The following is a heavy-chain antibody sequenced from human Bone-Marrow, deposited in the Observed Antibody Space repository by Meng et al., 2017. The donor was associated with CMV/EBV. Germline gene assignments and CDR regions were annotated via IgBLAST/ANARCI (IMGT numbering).Heavy chain of an antibody. J-gene: IGHJ4*02. D-gene: IGHD3-16*02. CDR3: AYRNVSDYFEQ. Sequence: GGSLRLSCAASGFTFSSYSMNWVRQAPGKGLEWVSSISSSSSYIYYADSVKGRFTISRDNAKNSLYLQMNSLRSEDTALYSCAYRNVSDYFEQWGQGTLVTVSS. CDR2: ISSSSSYI. V-gene: IGHV3-21*01. CDR1: GFTFSSYS.